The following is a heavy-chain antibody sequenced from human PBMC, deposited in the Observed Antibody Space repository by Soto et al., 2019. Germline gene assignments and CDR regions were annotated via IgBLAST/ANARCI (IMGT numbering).Heavy chain of an antibody. CDR2: ISYDGSNK. V-gene: IGHV3-30-3*01. J-gene: IGHJ4*02. D-gene: IGHD4-17*01. CDR1: AFTFSSYA. CDR3: ARGTTVSDY. Sequence: QVQLVESGGGVVQPGRSLRLSCAASAFTFSSYAMHWVRQAPGKGLEWVAVISYDGSNKYYADSVKGRFTISRDNSKNTLYLQMNSLRAEDTAVYYCARGTTVSDYWGQGTLVTVSS.